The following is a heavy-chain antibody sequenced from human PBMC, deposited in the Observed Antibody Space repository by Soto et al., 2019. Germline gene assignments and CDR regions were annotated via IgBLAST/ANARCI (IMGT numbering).Heavy chain of an antibody. V-gene: IGHV1-3*01. CDR3: ARDQDLMAAGPSDY. D-gene: IGHD6-13*01. Sequence: ASVKVSCKASGYIFASYAMHWVRQAPGQRLEWVGWINAGIGKAKYAQKFQGRVSITADTSTSTAYMELSSLRSEDTAVYYCARDQDLMAAGPSDYWGQGTLVTVSS. J-gene: IGHJ4*02. CDR2: INAGIGKA. CDR1: GYIFASYA.